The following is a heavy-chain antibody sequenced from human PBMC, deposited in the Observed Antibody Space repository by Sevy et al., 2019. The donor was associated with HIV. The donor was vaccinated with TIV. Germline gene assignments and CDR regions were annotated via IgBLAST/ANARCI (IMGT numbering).Heavy chain of an antibody. J-gene: IGHJ4*02. CDR1: GFSFEDYA. D-gene: IGHD1-26*01. Sequence: GGSLRLSCAASGFSFEDYAMHWVRQVPGKGLEWVSSISWNSNTIDYADSVKGGFTISRDNAKNSLYLQMNSLRNADTALYYCAKDTRTYSGSYYLDYWGQGTLVTVSS. CDR2: ISWNSNTI. V-gene: IGHV3-9*01. CDR3: AKDTRTYSGSYYLDY.